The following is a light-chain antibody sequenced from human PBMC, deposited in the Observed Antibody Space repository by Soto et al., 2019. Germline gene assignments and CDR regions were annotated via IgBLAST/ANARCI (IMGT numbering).Light chain of an antibody. V-gene: IGLV2-14*01. J-gene: IGLJ1*01. CDR1: SSDVGGYNY. CDR3: SSYTTSNTRQIV. Sequence: QSVLTQPASVSGSPGQSITISCTGTSSDVGGYNYVSWYQQHPGKAPKFMIYDVSNRPSGASNRFSGSKSGNTASLTISGLQAADEADYYCSSYTTSNTRQIVFGTGTKVTVL. CDR2: DVS.